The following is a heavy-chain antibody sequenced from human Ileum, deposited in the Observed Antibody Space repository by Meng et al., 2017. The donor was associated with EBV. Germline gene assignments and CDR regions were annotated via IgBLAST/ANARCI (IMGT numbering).Heavy chain of an antibody. CDR1: GGSISSSGTY. CDR3: ARRGGYDILTPVGWFDP. CDR2: KYHSGST. D-gene: IGHD3-9*01. Sequence: LQEAVPGLARPPETLSLTSAVSGGSISSSGTYWSWIRQPPGKGLEWIGYKYHSGSTYYNPSLKSRVTMSVDTSRNQFSLKLSSVTAADTAVYYCARRGGYDILTPVGWFDPWGQGTLVTVSS. J-gene: IGHJ5*02. V-gene: IGHV4-30-4*01.